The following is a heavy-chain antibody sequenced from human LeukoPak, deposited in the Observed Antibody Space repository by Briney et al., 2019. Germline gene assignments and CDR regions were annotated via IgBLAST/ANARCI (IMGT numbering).Heavy chain of an antibody. CDR1: GYSINSGYY. V-gene: IGHV4-38-2*02. D-gene: IGHD6-13*01. J-gene: IGHJ6*02. CDR3: ARGGTDYTSSSYYYAMDV. Sequence: KSSETLSLTCTVSGYSINSGYYWGWIRQPPGKGLEWIGSIYHSGSTYYNPSLKSRVTISVDTSKNQFSLNLSSVTAADTAVYYCARGGTDYTSSSYYYAMDVWGQGTTVAVSS. CDR2: IYHSGST.